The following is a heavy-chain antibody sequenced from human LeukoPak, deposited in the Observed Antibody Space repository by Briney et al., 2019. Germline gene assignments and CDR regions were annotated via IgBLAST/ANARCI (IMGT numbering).Heavy chain of an antibody. CDR2: IHYSAST. CDR1: GGFISSSSYY. J-gene: IGHJ6*03. V-gene: IGHV4-39*07. CDR3: ARHVRPGTRTHGTYYYYMDV. D-gene: IGHD1-14*01. Sequence: SETLSLTCTVSGGFISSSSYYWGWLRQPPGTGLEWIGSIHYSASTYYHPSLKSRVTISVDTSKNQFSLKLSSVTAADTAVYYCARHVRPGTRTHGTYYYYMDVWGKGTTVTISS.